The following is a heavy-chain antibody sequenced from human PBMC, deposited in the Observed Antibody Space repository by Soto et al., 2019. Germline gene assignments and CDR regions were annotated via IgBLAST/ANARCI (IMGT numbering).Heavy chain of an antibody. CDR2: IYPGDSDT. D-gene: IGHD2-21*02. CDR3: ARRVGDAYCYFDL. CDR1: GYTFTSYW. Sequence: GESLKISCKGSGYTFTSYWIGWVRQMPGKGLEWMGIIYPGDSDTRYSPSFQGQVTISVDKSISTAYLQWSSLKASDTAMYYCARRVGDAYCYFDLWGRGTLVTVSS. V-gene: IGHV5-51*01. J-gene: IGHJ2*01.